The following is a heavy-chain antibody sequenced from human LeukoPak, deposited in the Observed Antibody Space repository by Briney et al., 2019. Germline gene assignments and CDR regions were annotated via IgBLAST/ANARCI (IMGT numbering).Heavy chain of an antibody. CDR3: AKDPGQLLVYYFDY. V-gene: IGHV3-30*02. D-gene: IGHD6-6*01. Sequence: GGSLRLSCAASGFTFSSYGMHWVRQAPGKGLEWVAFIRYDGSNKYYADSVKGRFTTSRDNSKNTLYLQVNSLRAEDTAVYYCAKDPGQLLVYYFDYWGQGTLVTVSS. CDR2: IRYDGSNK. J-gene: IGHJ4*02. CDR1: GFTFSSYG.